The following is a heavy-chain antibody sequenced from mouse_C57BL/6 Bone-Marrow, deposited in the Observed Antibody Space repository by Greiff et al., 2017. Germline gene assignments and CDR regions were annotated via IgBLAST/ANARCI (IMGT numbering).Heavy chain of an antibody. J-gene: IGHJ4*01. V-gene: IGHV7-1*01. CDR2: SRNKANDYTT. CDR1: GFTFSDFY. Sequence: VQLKESGGGLVQSGRSLRLSCATSGFTFSDFYMEWVRQAPGKGLEWIAASRNKANDYTTEYSASVKGRFIVSRDTSQSILYLQMNALRAEDTAIYYCARDAGYYYAMDYWGQGTSVTVSS. CDR3: ARDAGYYYAMDY.